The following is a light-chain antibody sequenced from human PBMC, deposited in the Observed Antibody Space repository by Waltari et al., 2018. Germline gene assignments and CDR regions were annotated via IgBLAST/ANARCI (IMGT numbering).Light chain of an antibody. J-gene: IGKJ3*01. CDR1: PSVLYSSNNKNY. CDR2: WAS. V-gene: IGKV4-1*01. CDR3: QQYYTTPPT. Sequence: DIVMTQSPDSLAVSLGERATINCKSSPSVLYSSNNKNYLAWYQQKPGQPPKLLIYWASTQESGVPDRFSGSGSGTDFTLTISSLLAEDVALYYCQQYYTTPPTFGPGTKVDIK.